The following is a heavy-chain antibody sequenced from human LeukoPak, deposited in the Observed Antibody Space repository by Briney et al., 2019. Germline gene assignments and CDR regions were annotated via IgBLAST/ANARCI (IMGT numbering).Heavy chain of an antibody. CDR3: ARYEYGGGKYY. CDR1: GFTFSSYS. CDR2: ISSSSSTI. Sequence: GGSLRLSCAASGFTFSSYSMNWVRQAPGKGLEWVSYISSSSSTIYYADSVKGRFTISRDSAKNSLYLQMNSLRAEDTAVYYCARYEYGGGKYYWGQGTLVTVSS. V-gene: IGHV3-48*01. J-gene: IGHJ4*02. D-gene: IGHD2/OR15-2a*01.